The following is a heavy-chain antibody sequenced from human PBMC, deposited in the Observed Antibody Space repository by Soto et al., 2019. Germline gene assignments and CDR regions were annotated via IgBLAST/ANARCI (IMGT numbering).Heavy chain of an antibody. CDR2: ISYDGSNK. CDR3: AKEGGYGDFDY. D-gene: IGHD3-10*01. CDR1: GFTFSSYG. V-gene: IGHV3-30*18. J-gene: IGHJ4*02. Sequence: QVQLVESGGGVVQPGRSLRFSCAASGFTFSSYGMHWVRQAPGKGLEWVAVISYDGSNKYYADSVKGRFTISRDNSKNTLYLQMNSLRAEDTAVYYCAKEGGYGDFDYWGQGTLVTVSS.